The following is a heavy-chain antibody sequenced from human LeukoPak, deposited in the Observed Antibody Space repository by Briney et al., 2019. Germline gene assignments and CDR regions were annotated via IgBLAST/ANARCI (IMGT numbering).Heavy chain of an antibody. CDR1: GFTFSSYE. CDR3: GSGVIFYDSSGRNY. V-gene: IGHV3-48*03. J-gene: IGHJ4*02. CDR2: IGSSGNTI. Sequence: PGGSLRLSCAASGFTFSSYEMNWVRQAPGKGLEWVSSIGSSGNTIYYADSVKGRFTVSRDSAKNSVYLQMNSLRAEDTAVYYCGSGVIFYDSSGRNYWGQGTLVTVSS. D-gene: IGHD3-22*01.